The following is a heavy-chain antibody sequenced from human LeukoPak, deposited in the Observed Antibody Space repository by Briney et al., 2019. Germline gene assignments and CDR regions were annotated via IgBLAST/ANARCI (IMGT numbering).Heavy chain of an antibody. V-gene: IGHV3-23*01. Sequence: PGGSLIHSCAASGFTFSSYAMSWVRQAPGKGLEWVSAISGSGGSTYYADSVKGRFTISRDNSKNTLYLQMNSLRAEDTAVYYCAKALEQLTTSFGYWGQGTLVTVSS. CDR3: AKALEQLTTSFGY. CDR2: ISGSGGST. CDR1: GFTFSSYA. J-gene: IGHJ4*02. D-gene: IGHD4-11*01.